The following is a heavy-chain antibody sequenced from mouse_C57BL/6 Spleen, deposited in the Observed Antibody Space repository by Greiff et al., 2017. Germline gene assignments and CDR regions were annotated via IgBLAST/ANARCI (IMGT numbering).Heavy chain of an antibody. J-gene: IGHJ3*01. Sequence: QVQLKESDAELVKPGASVKISCKVSGYTFTDHTIHWMKQRPEQGLEWIGYIYPRDGSTKYNEKFKGKATLTADKSSSTAYMQLNSLTSEDSAVYFCAREVYYYGSSPWFAYWGQGTLVTVSA. V-gene: IGHV1-78*01. D-gene: IGHD1-1*01. CDR2: IYPRDGST. CDR3: AREVYYYGSSPWFAY. CDR1: GYTFTDHT.